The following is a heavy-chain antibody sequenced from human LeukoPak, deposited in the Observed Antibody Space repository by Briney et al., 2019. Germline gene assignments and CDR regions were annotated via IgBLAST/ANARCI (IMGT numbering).Heavy chain of an antibody. CDR3: ARVFDSGSQAYFYYMDV. Sequence: SEALSLTCTVSGGSISSYYWSWIRQPPGKGLEWIGYIYSSGSTNYNPSLKSRVTMSVDTSKNQFSLKVSSVTAADTAVYYCARVFDSGSQAYFYYMDVWGKGTTVTISS. CDR1: GGSISSYY. D-gene: IGHD3-10*01. J-gene: IGHJ6*03. CDR2: IYSSGST. V-gene: IGHV4-59*01.